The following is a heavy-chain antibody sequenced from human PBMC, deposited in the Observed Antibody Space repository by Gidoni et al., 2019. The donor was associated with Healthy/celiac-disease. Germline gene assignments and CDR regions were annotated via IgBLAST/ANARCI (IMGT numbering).Heavy chain of an antibody. Sequence: EVHLVESGGGLVQPGGSLRLSCAASGFPFSNYGMTWVRQAPGKGLEWVSYISSTSTTSYADSVKGRFTISRDNAKNSLYLQTNSLRDEDTAVYFCARHYGDYARYFDLWGRGTLVTVSS. CDR1: GFPFSNYG. CDR3: ARHYGDYARYFDL. D-gene: IGHD4-17*01. CDR2: ISSTSTT. J-gene: IGHJ2*01. V-gene: IGHV3-48*02.